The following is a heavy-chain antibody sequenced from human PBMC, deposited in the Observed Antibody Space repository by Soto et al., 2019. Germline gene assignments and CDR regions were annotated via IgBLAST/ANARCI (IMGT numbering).Heavy chain of an antibody. CDR2: INHSGST. CDR1: GGSFSGYY. J-gene: IGHJ5*02. CDR3: APRVGATTNWLDP. Sequence: QVQLQQWGAGLLKPSETLSLTCAVYGGSFSGYYWSWIRQPPGKGLEWIGEINHSGSTNYNPSLKSRVTISVDTSKNQFSLKLSSVTAADTAVYYCAPRVGATTNWLDPWGQGTLVTVSS. V-gene: IGHV4-34*01. D-gene: IGHD1-26*01.